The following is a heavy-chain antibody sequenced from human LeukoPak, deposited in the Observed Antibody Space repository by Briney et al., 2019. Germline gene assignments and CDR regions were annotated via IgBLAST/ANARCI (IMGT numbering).Heavy chain of an antibody. V-gene: IGHV1-24*01. Sequence: GASVKISCKVSGYTLTELSMHWVRQAPGKGLEWMGGFDPEDGETIYAQKFQGRVTMTEDTSTDTAYMELSSLRSEDTAVYYCAIPWGGFGGTNGMDVWGQGTTVTVSS. CDR1: GYTLTELS. J-gene: IGHJ6*02. CDR2: FDPEDGET. D-gene: IGHD3-10*01. CDR3: AIPWGGFGGTNGMDV.